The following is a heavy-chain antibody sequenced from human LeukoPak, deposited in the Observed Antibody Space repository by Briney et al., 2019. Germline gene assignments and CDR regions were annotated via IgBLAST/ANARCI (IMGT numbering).Heavy chain of an antibody. CDR1: GDSITRSSDY. V-gene: IGHV4-39*07. Sequence: NPSETLSLTCTVSGDSITRSSDYWGWIRQPPGTGLEWIGEINHSGSTNYSPSPKSRVTISVNTSKNQFSLKLTSVTAADTAVYYCARAGFALAPHRGTPFDYWGQGTLVTVSS. D-gene: IGHD6-6*01. CDR3: ARAGFALAPHRGTPFDY. J-gene: IGHJ4*02. CDR2: INHSGST.